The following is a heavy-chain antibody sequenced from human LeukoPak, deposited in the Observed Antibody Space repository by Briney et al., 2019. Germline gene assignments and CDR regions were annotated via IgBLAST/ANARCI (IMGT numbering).Heavy chain of an antibody. CDR2: ISSSSRYI. V-gene: IGHV3-21*01. D-gene: IGHD6-13*01. CDR1: GFTFSNYN. CDR3: ARDRVAAAPRESSLDV. Sequence: SGGSLRLSCAASGFTFSNYNMNWVRQAPGKGLEWVSSISSSSRYIYYADSVKGRFTISRDNAKNSLYLQMSGLRAEDTAVYYCARDRVAAAPRESSLDVWGKGTTVTVSS. J-gene: IGHJ6*04.